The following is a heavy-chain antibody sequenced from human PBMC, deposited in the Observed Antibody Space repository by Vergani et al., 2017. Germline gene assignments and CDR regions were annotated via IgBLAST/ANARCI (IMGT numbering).Heavy chain of an antibody. D-gene: IGHD3-10*01. CDR1: GGSITSSSYY. V-gene: IGHV4-39*01. CDR2: IYHSGGA. J-gene: IGHJ5*02. CDR3: GRVADFYGLGSRLLDL. Sequence: QLHLQESGPGLVKPSETLTLTCTVSGGSITSSSYYWGWIRQPPGKGLEWIGNIYHSGGAYYNPSLKGRVTISVDTSKNQFSLEVTSVTAADTAVYYCGRVADFYGLGSRLLDLWGQGLLVSVSS.